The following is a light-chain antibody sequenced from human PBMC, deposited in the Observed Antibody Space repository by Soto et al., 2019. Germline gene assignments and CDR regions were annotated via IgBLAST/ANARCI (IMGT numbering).Light chain of an antibody. CDR1: QSVRSY. Sequence: EIVLTQSPATLSLSPGERATLSCRASQSVRSYLAWYQHKHGQAPRLLIYDASNRATGIPARFSGSGSGTDFTLTISSLEPEDFAVYYCQQYNNWPPYTFGQGTKLEIK. J-gene: IGKJ2*01. CDR3: QQYNNWPPYT. V-gene: IGKV3-11*01. CDR2: DAS.